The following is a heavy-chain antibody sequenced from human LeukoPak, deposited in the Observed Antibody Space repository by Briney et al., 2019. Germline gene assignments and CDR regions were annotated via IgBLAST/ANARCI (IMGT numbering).Heavy chain of an antibody. Sequence: GGSLRLSCAASGFTFSSYAMSWVRQAPGKGLEWVSAISGSGGSTYYADSVKGRFTISRDNSKNTLYLQMNSLRAEDTAVYYCAKDFGGSYQYYLDYWGQGTLVTVSS. D-gene: IGHD1-26*01. V-gene: IGHV3-23*01. CDR2: ISGSGGST. CDR1: GFTFSSYA. J-gene: IGHJ4*02. CDR3: AKDFGGSYQYYLDY.